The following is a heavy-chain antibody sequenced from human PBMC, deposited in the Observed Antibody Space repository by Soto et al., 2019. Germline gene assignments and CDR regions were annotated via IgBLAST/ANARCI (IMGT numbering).Heavy chain of an antibody. D-gene: IGHD4-17*01. CDR1: GFTFSSSP. CDR3: AKKGGYGDFGIYFDD. Sequence: EVQLLESGGGLVQPGGSLRLSCTASGFTFSSSPMPWVRQAPGKGLEWVSTIRGSTDSTYYADSVKGRLTISRDNSKNTLYLQMNSLRAEDTAVYYCAKKGGYGDFGIYFDDWGQGTLVTVSS. J-gene: IGHJ4*02. V-gene: IGHV3-23*01. CDR2: IRGSTDST.